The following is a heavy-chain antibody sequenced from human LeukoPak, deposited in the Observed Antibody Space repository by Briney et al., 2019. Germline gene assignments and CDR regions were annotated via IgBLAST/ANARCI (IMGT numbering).Heavy chain of an antibody. V-gene: IGHV3-21*01. Sequence: GGSLRLSCAASGFTFSSYSMNWVRQAPGKGLEWVSSISSSSSYIYYADSVKGRFTISRDNAKNSLCLQMNSLRAEDTAVYYCARWELWSQGNYYYYYGMDVWGQGTTVTVSS. CDR1: GFTFSSYS. CDR2: ISSSSSYI. J-gene: IGHJ6*02. D-gene: IGHD1-26*01. CDR3: ARWELWSQGNYYYYYGMDV.